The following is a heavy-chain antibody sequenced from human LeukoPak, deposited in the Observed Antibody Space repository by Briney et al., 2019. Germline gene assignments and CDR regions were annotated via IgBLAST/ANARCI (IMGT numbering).Heavy chain of an antibody. CDR3: ARDRTSGYNWFDP. J-gene: IGHJ5*02. CDR1: GYTFTGYF. Sequence: ASVKVSCKASGYTFTGYFMHWVRQAPGQGLEWMGWINPNSGDTNYAQKFQGRVTMTRDTSISTAYMELSRLTSDDTAMYYCARDRTSGYNWFDPWGQGTLVTVSS. V-gene: IGHV1-2*02. D-gene: IGHD3-22*01. CDR2: INPNSGDT.